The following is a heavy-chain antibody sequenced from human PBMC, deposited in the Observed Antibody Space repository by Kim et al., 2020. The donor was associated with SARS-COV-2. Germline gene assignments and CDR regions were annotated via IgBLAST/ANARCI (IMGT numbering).Heavy chain of an antibody. J-gene: IGHJ4*02. CDR2: ISSSGFTT. V-gene: IGHV3-11*01. D-gene: IGHD6-13*01. CDR3: AREGSTVAAGTIDY. Sequence: GGSLRLSCAASGFFFSDYYMSWIRQAPGKGLEWVSYISSSGFTTHYADSVKGRFTISRANAKNSLYLQMNSLRAEDTARHYCAREGSTVAAGTIDYWGQGTLVTVSS. CDR1: GFFFSDYY.